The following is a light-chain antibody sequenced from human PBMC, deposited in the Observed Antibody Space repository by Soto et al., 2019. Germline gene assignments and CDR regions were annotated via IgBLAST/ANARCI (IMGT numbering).Light chain of an antibody. V-gene: IGKV3-20*01. CDR2: GAS. CDR1: QSVSAGH. J-gene: IGKJ1*01. CDR3: QQYSSSPPGT. Sequence: IVLTQSPGTLSLSPGERATLSCRASQSVSAGHLAWYQQIPGQAPRLLIYGASSRATGIPDRFSGSGSGTAFTLTISSLAPEDFEVYYCQQYSSSPPGTFGQGTKVEIK.